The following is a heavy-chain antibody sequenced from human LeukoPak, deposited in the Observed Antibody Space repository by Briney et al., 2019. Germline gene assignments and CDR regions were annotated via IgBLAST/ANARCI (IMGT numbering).Heavy chain of an antibody. D-gene: IGHD6-13*01. V-gene: IGHV5-51*01. CDR3: ARRRSIAAAATNWFDP. CDR2: IYPGDSDT. CDR1: GYRFTSYW. Sequence: GGALQISCKGSGYRFTSYWIGWVRQMPGKGLEWMGIIYPGDSDTRYSPSFQGQVTISADKSISTAYLQWSSLKASDTAMYYCARRRSIAAAATNWFDPWGQGTLVTVSS. J-gene: IGHJ5*02.